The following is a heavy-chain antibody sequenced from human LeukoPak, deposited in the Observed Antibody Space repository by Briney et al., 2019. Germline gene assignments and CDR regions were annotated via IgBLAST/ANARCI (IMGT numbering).Heavy chain of an antibody. CDR2: IYFSGST. J-gene: IGHJ4*02. Sequence: SETLSLTCTVSGASITSGAYYWSWIRQHPGKGLEWIGYIYFSGSTNSNPSLKSRVTISTDTSKNQVSLQLRSVTAADTAVYYCASGVAAVVPAYWGQGTLVTVSS. D-gene: IGHD2-15*01. V-gene: IGHV4-31*03. CDR1: GASITSGAYY. CDR3: ASGVAAVVPAY.